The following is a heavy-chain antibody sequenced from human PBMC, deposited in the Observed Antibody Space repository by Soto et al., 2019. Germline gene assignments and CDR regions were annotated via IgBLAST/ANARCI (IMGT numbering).Heavy chain of an antibody. D-gene: IGHD3-16*01. CDR1: GGTFSSYA. Sequence: QVQLVQSGAEVKKPGSSVKVSCKASGGTFSSYAISWVRQAPGQGLEWMGGIIPIFGTANYAQKFQGRVTITADDSTSTAYMELGSLRSEDTAVYYCARNGGPLGSYYYGMDVWGQGTTVTVSS. J-gene: IGHJ6*02. CDR2: IIPIFGTA. V-gene: IGHV1-69*12. CDR3: ARNGGPLGSYYYGMDV.